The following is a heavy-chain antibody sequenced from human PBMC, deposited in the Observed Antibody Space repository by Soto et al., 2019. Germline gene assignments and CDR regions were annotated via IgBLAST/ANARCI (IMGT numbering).Heavy chain of an antibody. J-gene: IGHJ4*02. D-gene: IGHD6-6*01. CDR1: DGQIRDHY. CDR3: ARGIQQLAPPGY. Sequence: AVVDGQIRDHYGRRISQHPRKGLEWIGAIQHNGSPNYNPPPKSRVTISVDTSNNQLPLKLSSVTAAATAVYYCARGIQQLAPPGYWGQGTLVTVSS. CDR2: IQHNGSP. V-gene: IGHV4-34*01.